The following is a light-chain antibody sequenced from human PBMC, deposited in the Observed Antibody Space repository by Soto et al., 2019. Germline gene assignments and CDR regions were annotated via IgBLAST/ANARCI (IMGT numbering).Light chain of an antibody. V-gene: IGKV1-39*01. Sequence: DIQMTQSPSSLSASVGDRVTITCRASQNVDNCVSWYQQTPGKAPKLLIYASSTLQSGVPSRFSGSGSGTDFTLTMSGLQRGDLATYYCLHTHSAPATFGQGTRVEIK. J-gene: IGKJ1*01. CDR3: LHTHSAPAT. CDR1: QNVDNC. CDR2: ASS.